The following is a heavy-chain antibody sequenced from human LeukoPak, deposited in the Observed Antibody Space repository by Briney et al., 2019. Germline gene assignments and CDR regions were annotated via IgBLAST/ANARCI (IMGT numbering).Heavy chain of an antibody. CDR2: MNSGGTYM. V-gene: IGHV3-21*06. CDR1: GFTFGSYS. CDR3: ARGRPTGASRVFVAE. J-gene: IGHJ4*02. Sequence: GGSLRLSCAASGFTFGSYSMTWVRQAPGKGPEWVSSMNSGGTYMYFADSVRGRFTTSGDNAKNSLYLLMSMLADDATAFYYCARGRPTGASRVFVAEGGQGTLVTVSS. D-gene: IGHD2-15*01.